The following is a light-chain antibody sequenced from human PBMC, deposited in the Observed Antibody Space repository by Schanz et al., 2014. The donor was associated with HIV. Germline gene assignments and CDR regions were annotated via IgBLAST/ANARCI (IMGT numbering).Light chain of an antibody. V-gene: IGLV2-8*01. CDR3: CSYTTTSTYV. Sequence: QSVLTQPPSASGSPGQSVTISCTGTSSDVGGHDRVSWYQQYPGKAPKLLIYEVDKRPSGVPDRFSGSKSGNTASLTVSGLQAEDEADYYCCSYTTTSTYVFGAGTKVTVL. J-gene: IGLJ1*01. CDR2: EVD. CDR1: SSDVGGHDR.